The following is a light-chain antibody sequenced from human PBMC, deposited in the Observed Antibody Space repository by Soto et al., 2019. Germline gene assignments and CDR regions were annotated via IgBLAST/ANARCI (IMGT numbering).Light chain of an antibody. CDR1: HDVIID. V-gene: IGKV1-17*01. Sequence: DIQMTQSPSSLSASVGHTVTITCRASHDVIIDLGWYPHKPGKAPKRLIYAASRLQGGVPSRFSGSGSGTEFTLTIGSLQPEDSATYYCLQHDSFPYTFGQGTKVDIK. J-gene: IGKJ2*01. CDR2: AAS. CDR3: LQHDSFPYT.